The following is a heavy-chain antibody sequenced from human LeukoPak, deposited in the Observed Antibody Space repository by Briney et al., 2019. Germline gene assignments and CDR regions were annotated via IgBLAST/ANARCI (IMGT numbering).Heavy chain of an antibody. Sequence: PSETLSLICTVSGYSISSGYYWGWIRQPPGKGLEWIGSIYHSGSTYYNPSLKSRVTISVDTSKNQFSLKLSSVTAADTAVYYCARESRSSSQHYWGQGTLVTVSS. CDR3: ARESRSSSQHY. CDR1: GYSISSGYY. V-gene: IGHV4-38-2*02. CDR2: IYHSGST. D-gene: IGHD6-13*01. J-gene: IGHJ4*02.